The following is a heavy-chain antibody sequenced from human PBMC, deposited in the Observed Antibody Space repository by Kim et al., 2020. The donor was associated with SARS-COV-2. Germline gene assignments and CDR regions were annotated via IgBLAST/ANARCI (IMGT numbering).Heavy chain of an antibody. Sequence: SLKSRVTISVDTSKNQFSLKLSSVTAADTAVYYCASSMVQGVIAPYYMDVWGKGTTVTVSS. V-gene: IGHV4-59*01. D-gene: IGHD3-10*01. J-gene: IGHJ6*03. CDR3: ASSMVQGVIAPYYMDV.